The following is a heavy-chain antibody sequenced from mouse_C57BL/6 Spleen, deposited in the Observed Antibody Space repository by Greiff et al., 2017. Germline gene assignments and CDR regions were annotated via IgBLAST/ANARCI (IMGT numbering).Heavy chain of an antibody. J-gene: IGHJ4*01. Sequence: QVQLKESGPGLVQPSQSLSITCTVSGFSLTSYGVHWVRQSPGKGLEWLGVIWSGGSTDYNAAFISRLSISKDKSKSQVFFKMNSRQADDTAIYYCARKGYDYDEDAMDYWGQGTSVTVSS. V-gene: IGHV2-2*01. CDR1: GFSLTSYG. CDR3: ARKGYDYDEDAMDY. CDR2: IWSGGST. D-gene: IGHD2-4*01.